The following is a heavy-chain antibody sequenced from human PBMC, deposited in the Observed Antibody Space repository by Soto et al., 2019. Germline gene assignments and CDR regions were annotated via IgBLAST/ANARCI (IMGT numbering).Heavy chain of an antibody. CDR2: NSASGGTT. Sequence: PGGSLRLSCAASGLTFNSYAMSWVRQAPGRGLEWVSGNSASGGTTYFADSVKGRFTISRDNSKNTLYLQMNSLRAGDPAVYYCAKDEHPGEGYWGGGYLYLMDVWGPGTTVTVSS. CDR1: GLTFNSYA. D-gene: IGHD1-26*01. CDR3: AKDEHPGEGYWGGGYLYLMDV. J-gene: IGHJ6*02. V-gene: IGHV3-23*01.